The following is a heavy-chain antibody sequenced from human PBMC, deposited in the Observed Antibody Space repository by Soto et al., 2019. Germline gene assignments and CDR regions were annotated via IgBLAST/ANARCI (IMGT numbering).Heavy chain of an antibody. V-gene: IGHV3-7*04. CDR2: IKQDGSEK. CDR1: GFTFSSYW. D-gene: IGHD2-8*01. J-gene: IGHJ6*02. CDR3: ARGMYGYYYGMDV. Sequence: GGSLRLSCAASGFTFSSYWMSWVRQAPGKGLEWVANIKQDGSEKYYVDSVKGRFTISRDNAKNSLYLQMNSLRAEDTAVYYCARGMYGYYYGMDVWGQGTTVTVSS.